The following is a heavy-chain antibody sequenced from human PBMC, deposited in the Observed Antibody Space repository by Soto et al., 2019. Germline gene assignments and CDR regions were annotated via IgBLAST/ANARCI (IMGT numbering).Heavy chain of an antibody. J-gene: IGHJ4*02. CDR3: ARDIGFDYVN. D-gene: IGHD3-16*01. CDR2: VKEDGSEL. CDR1: GFNVMSYW. V-gene: IGHV3-7*01. Sequence: GGSLRLSCAVSGFNVMSYWMSWVRQAPGKGLEWVASVKEDGSELYYLHSVRGRFSISRDSAGNALHLTMNYLSAEDTGVYFCARDIGFDYVNWGQGIPVTVSS.